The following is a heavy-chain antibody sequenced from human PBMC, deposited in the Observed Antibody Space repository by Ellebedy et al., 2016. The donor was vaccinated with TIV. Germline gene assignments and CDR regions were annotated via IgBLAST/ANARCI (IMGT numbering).Heavy chain of an antibody. Sequence: SQTLSLTCAISGDSVSSNSAAWNWIRQSPSRGLEWLGRTYYRSKWYNDYAVSVKSRISINPDTSKNQFSLQLNSVTAEDTAIYYCTRDRTSGWGYNWFDPWGQGTLVTVSS. CDR1: GDSVSSNSAA. J-gene: IGHJ5*02. D-gene: IGHD6-19*01. CDR2: TYYRSKWYN. V-gene: IGHV6-1*01. CDR3: TRDRTSGWGYNWFDP.